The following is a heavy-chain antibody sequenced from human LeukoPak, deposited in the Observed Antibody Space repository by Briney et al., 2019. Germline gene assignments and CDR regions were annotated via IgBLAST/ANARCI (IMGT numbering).Heavy chain of an antibody. Sequence: PGESLRLSCADSGFTFSSYAMSWVRQAPGKGLEWVSAISGSGDSTYYADSVKGRFTVSRDNSKNTLYLQMNSLRAEDTAVYFCAKGGSDYYTWFDPWGQGTLVTVSS. CDR1: GFTFSSYA. J-gene: IGHJ5*02. V-gene: IGHV3-23*01. CDR2: ISGSGDST. CDR3: AKGGSDYYTWFDP. D-gene: IGHD3-3*01.